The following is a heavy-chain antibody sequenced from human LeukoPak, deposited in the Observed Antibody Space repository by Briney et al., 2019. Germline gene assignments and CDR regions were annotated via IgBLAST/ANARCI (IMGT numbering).Heavy chain of an antibody. Sequence: PGGSLRLSCTTSGFTFSSYGMSWVRQAPGKGLEWVSAISGSGGRIYFADSLKGRFTISRDNSKNTLYLQMNSLRAEDTAVYYCVGRDGYNANWGQGTLVTVSS. CDR3: VGRDGYNAN. V-gene: IGHV3-23*01. CDR2: ISGSGGRI. CDR1: GFTFSSYG. D-gene: IGHD5-24*01. J-gene: IGHJ4*02.